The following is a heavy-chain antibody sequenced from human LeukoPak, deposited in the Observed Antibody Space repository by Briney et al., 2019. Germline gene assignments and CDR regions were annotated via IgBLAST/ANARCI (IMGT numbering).Heavy chain of an antibody. CDR2: IRSKANGYAT. CDR3: TTLITYFDWQRAFDI. V-gene: IGHV3-73*01. CDR1: GFTFSGSA. Sequence: PGGSLRLSCAASGFTFSGSAMHWVRQASGKGLEWVGRIRSKANGYATAYAASVKGRFTISRDDSKNTAYLRMNSLKTEDTAVYYCTTLITYFDWQRAFDIWGQGTMVTVSS. D-gene: IGHD3-9*01. J-gene: IGHJ3*02.